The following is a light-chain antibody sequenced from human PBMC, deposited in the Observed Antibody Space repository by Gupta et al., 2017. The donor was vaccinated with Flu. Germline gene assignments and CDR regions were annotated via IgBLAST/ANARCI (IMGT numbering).Light chain of an antibody. V-gene: IGLV2-14*01. CDR3: TSFTTSRTWV. Sequence: QSALTPPASVSGSPGQSIPISCTGTSSDVGAYSYVSWFQQDPGKPPKLMIYEVTNRPSGVSNRCSGSKSGNTASLTISGLQAEDEADYYCTSFTTSRTWVFGGGTKLTVL. CDR2: EVT. CDR1: SSDVGAYSY. J-gene: IGLJ3*02.